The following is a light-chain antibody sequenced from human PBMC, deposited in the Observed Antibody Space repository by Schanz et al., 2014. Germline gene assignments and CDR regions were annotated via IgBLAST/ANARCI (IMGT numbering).Light chain of an antibody. CDR2: GAS. CDR3: QQRSNWPWT. V-gene: IGKV3-11*01. J-gene: IGKJ1*01. Sequence: EIVLTQSPGTLSLSPGERATLSCRASQSVSSDLAWYQQKPGQAPRLLIYGASTRATGIPARFSCSGSGTDFTLTISSLEPEDFAVYYCQQRSNWPWTFGQGTKVEIK. CDR1: QSVSSD.